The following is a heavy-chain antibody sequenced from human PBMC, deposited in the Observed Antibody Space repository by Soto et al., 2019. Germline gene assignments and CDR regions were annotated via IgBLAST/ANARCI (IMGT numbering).Heavy chain of an antibody. CDR2: ISGSGGST. CDR1: GLTFSSYA. J-gene: IGHJ4*02. CDR3: AKDLIGSSWSRTFDS. Sequence: PGGSLRLSCAASGLTFSSYAMSWVRQAPGKGLEWVSAISGSGGSTYYADSVKGRFTISRDNSKNTLYLQMNSLRAEDTAVYYCAKDLIGSSWSRTFDSCGQGTLLTVSS. V-gene: IGHV3-23*01. D-gene: IGHD6-13*01.